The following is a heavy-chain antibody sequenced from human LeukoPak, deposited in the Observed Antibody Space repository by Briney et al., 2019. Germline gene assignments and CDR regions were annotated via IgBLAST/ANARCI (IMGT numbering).Heavy chain of an antibody. D-gene: IGHD3-22*01. V-gene: IGHV4-34*01. CDR2: INHSGST. J-gene: IGHJ4*02. CDR1: GGSISSYY. Sequence: SETLSLTCTVSGGSISSYYWSWIRQPPGKGLEWIGEINHSGSTNYNPSLKSRVTISVDTSKNQFSLKLSSVTAADTAVYYCARYSSGYYFDYWGQGTLVTVSS. CDR3: ARYSSGYYFDY.